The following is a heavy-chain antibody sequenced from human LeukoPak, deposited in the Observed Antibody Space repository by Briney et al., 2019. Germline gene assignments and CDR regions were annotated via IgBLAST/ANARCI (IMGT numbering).Heavy chain of an antibody. V-gene: IGHV3-30-3*01. CDR3: ARDYRTQYYFDY. CDR1: GFTFSSYA. J-gene: IGHJ4*02. CDR2: ISYDGSNK. D-gene: IGHD3-16*02. Sequence: PGRSLRLSCAASGFTFSSYAMHWVREAPGKGLEWVAVISYDGSNKYYADSVKGRFTISRDNSKNTLYLQMNSLRAEDTAVYYCARDYRTQYYFDYWGQGTLVTVSS.